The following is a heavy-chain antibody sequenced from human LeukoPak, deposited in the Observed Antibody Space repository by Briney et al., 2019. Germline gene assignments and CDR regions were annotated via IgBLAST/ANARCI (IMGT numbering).Heavy chain of an antibody. J-gene: IGHJ4*02. D-gene: IGHD3-16*01. CDR1: GFTFSSHW. Sequence: GGSLRLSCAASGFTFSSHWMHWVRQAQGKGRVWVSFINNDGGVTSYADSVKGRFTISRDNAKNTLYLQMNSLRAEDTAMYYCARGGQGAVDYWGPGALVTVSS. CDR2: INNDGGVT. CDR3: ARGGQGAVDY. V-gene: IGHV3-74*01.